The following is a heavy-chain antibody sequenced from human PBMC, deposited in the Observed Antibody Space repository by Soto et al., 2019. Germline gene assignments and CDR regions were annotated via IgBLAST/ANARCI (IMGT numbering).Heavy chain of an antibody. CDR3: ARDWRYSSGLDY. V-gene: IGHV1-46*01. J-gene: IGHJ4*02. Sequence: QVQLVQSGAEVKKPGASVTVSCKASGFSISSHFMHWLRQAPGQGLEWLGIISPGGDATAYAKSFRSRVTITRDTATSTGILQLGGLRFADTAVYYCARDWRYSSGLDYWGQGTLVTVSS. CDR1: GFSISSHF. CDR2: ISPGGDAT. D-gene: IGHD6-19*01.